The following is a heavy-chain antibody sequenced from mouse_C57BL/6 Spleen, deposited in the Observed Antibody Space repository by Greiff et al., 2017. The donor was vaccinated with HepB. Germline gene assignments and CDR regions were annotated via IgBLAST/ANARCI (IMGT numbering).Heavy chain of an antibody. Sequence: VQLQQPGAELVKPGASVKMSCKASGYTFTSYWITWVKQRPGQGLEWIGDIYPGSGSTNYNEKFKSKATLTVDTSSSTAYMQLSSLTSEDSAVYYCARYTTVPHWYFDVWGTGTTVTVSS. J-gene: IGHJ1*03. D-gene: IGHD1-1*01. V-gene: IGHV1-55*01. CDR2: IYPGSGST. CDR1: GYTFTSYW. CDR3: ARYTTVPHWYFDV.